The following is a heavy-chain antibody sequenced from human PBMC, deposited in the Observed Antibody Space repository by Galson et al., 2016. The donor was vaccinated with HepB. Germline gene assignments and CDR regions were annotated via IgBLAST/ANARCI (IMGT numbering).Heavy chain of an antibody. D-gene: IGHD7-27*01. J-gene: IGHJ6*02. CDR1: GYSFSSYG. CDR2: ISTYNGNT. Sequence: SVKVSCKASGYSFSSYGISWVRQAPGQGLEWMGWISTYNGNTKYAQKLQDRLTMTTDAPTSTAYMDLRSLRYDDTAVYYCVRGGLGVWGQGTTVTVSS. V-gene: IGHV1-18*01. CDR3: VRGGLGV.